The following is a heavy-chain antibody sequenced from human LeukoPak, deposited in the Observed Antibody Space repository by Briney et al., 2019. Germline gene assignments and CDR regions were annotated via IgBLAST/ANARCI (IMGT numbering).Heavy chain of an antibody. Sequence: ASVKVSCKASGYTFTGYYMHWVRQAPGQGLEWMGWINPNSGGTNYAQKFQGRVTMTRDTSISTAYMEPSRLRSDDTAVYYCATLRGYGSGSYSDWGQGTLVTVSS. D-gene: IGHD3-10*01. V-gene: IGHV1-2*02. J-gene: IGHJ4*02. CDR3: ATLRGYGSGSYSD. CDR2: INPNSGGT. CDR1: GYTFTGYY.